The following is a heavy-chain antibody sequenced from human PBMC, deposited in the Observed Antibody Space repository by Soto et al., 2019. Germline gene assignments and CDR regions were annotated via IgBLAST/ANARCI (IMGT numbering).Heavy chain of an antibody. CDR1: RFTFSSNL. D-gene: IGHD3-10*01. J-gene: IGHJ6*04. V-gene: IGHV3-74*01. CDR3: ARAAYYLMDV. Sequence: PGGSLKIACADSRFTFSSNLTPGVRQAPGKGLVWVSRINSDGSSTSYADSVKGRFTISRDNAKNTLYLQMNSLRAEDTAVYYCARAAYYLMDVWGKGTTVTVSS. CDR2: INSDGSST.